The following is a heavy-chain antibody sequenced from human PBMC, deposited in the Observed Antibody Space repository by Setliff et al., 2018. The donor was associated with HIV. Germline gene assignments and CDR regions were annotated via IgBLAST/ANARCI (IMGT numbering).Heavy chain of an antibody. D-gene: IGHD6-13*01. V-gene: IGHV4-39*01. CDR3: ASIAATGSFFIGYMDV. CDR2: IYFTGTT. CDR1: GGSISNNNYY. Sequence: SETLSLTCAVSGGSISNNNYYWGWIRQPPGKGLEWIGSIYFTGTTYYNRSLKSRVTISVDTSKNQFSLKLSSVTAADTAIFYCASIAATGSFFIGYMDVWGKGTTVTVSS. J-gene: IGHJ6*03.